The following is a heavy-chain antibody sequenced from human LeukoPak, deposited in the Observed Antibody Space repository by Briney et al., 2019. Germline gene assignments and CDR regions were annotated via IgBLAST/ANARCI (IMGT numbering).Heavy chain of an antibody. CDR2: ISYDGSNK. CDR1: GFTFDDYA. J-gene: IGHJ3*02. Sequence: PGGSLRLSCAASGFTFDDYAMHWVRQAPGKGLEWVAVISYDGSNKYYADSVKGRFTISRDNSKNTLYLQMNSLRAEDTAVYYCARGRGELFDAFDIWGQGTMVTVSS. V-gene: IGHV3-30-3*01. D-gene: IGHD1-26*01. CDR3: ARGRGELFDAFDI.